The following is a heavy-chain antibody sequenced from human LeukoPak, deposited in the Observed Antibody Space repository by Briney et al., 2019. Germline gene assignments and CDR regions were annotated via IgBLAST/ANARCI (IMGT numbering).Heavy chain of an antibody. CDR1: GYTFTSYY. J-gene: IGHJ3*02. Sequence: ASVKVSCKASGYTFTSYYMHWVRQAPGQGLEWMGIINPSGSTSYAQKFQGRVTITADKSTSTAYMELSSLRSEDTAVYYCARSGDYGDAFDIWGQGTMVTVSS. D-gene: IGHD4-17*01. CDR3: ARSGDYGDAFDI. V-gene: IGHV1-46*01. CDR2: INPSGST.